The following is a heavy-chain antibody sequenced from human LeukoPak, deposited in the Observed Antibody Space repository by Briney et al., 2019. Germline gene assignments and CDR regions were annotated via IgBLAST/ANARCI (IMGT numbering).Heavy chain of an antibody. D-gene: IGHD6-13*01. J-gene: IGHJ4*02. V-gene: IGHV1-24*01. CDR3: ATDRGLAAAGTLFDY. CDR2: FDPEDGET. CDR1: GYTLTELS. Sequence: ASVKVSCKVSGYTLTELSMHWVRQAPGKGLEWMGGFDPEDGETIYAQKFQGRVTMTEHTSTDTAYMELSSLRSEDTAVYYCATDRGLAAAGTLFDYWGQGTLVTVSS.